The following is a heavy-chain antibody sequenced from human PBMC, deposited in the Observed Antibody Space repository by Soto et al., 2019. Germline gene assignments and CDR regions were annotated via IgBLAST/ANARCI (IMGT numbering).Heavy chain of an antibody. Sequence: EVQLLESGGDLVQPGGSLRLSCAASGFTFITYAMTWVRQAPGKGLEWVSAISGSGGSTYYADSVKGRFTISRDNSKNTLYLQMNSLRAEDTAVYYCAKDKDTTFSPQDYWGQGTLVTVSS. V-gene: IGHV3-23*01. J-gene: IGHJ4*02. D-gene: IGHD2-15*01. CDR1: GFTFITYA. CDR2: ISGSGGST. CDR3: AKDKDTTFSPQDY.